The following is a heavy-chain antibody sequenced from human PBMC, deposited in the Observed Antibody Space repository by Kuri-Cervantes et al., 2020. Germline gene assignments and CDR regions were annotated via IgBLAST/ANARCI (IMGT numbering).Heavy chain of an antibody. Sequence: SETLSLTCTVSGGSISTGDHYWSWIRQPPGKGLEWIGYIYYSGSSYYNPSLPSLKSRLTISVDTSKNQFSLKLSSVTAADTAVYYRARDRGVRDTAMGTLYYYGMDVWGQGTTVTVSS. D-gene: IGHD5-18*01. V-gene: IGHV4-30-4*01. CDR3: ARDRGVRDTAMGTLYYYGMDV. J-gene: IGHJ6*02. CDR2: IYYSGSS. CDR1: GGSISTGDHY.